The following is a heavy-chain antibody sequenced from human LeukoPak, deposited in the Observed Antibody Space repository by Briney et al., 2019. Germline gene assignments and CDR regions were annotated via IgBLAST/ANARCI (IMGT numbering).Heavy chain of an antibody. V-gene: IGHV4-59*12. CDR1: GGSISSYY. Sequence: SETLSLTCTVSGGSISSYYWSWIRQPPGKGLEWIGYIYYSGSTNYNPSLKSRVTISIDTSKNHFSLKLSSVTAADTAVYYCARDLWFGAGRAFDIWGQGTMVTVSS. CDR2: IYYSGST. CDR3: ARDLWFGAGRAFDI. D-gene: IGHD3-10*01. J-gene: IGHJ3*02.